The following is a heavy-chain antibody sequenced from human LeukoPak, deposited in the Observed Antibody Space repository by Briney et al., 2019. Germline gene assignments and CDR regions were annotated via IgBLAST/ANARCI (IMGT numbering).Heavy chain of an antibody. CDR3: AREASIAATSSGDY. D-gene: IGHD6-6*01. Sequence: ASVKVSCKASGYTFTSYDFNWLRQAPGQGLGWMGRINPNSGGTNYAQKFQGRVTMTRDTSISTAYMELSRLRSDDTAVYYCAREASIAATSSGDYWGQGTLVTVSS. V-gene: IGHV1-2*06. J-gene: IGHJ4*02. CDR1: GYTFTSYD. CDR2: INPNSGGT.